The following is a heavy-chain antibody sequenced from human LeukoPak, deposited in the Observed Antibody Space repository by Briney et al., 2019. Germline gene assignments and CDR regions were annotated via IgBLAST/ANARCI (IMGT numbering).Heavy chain of an antibody. CDR2: ISGSGGST. V-gene: IGHV3-23*01. CDR3: AKDLGAYGDYGIFDF. J-gene: IGHJ4*02. Sequence: PGGSLRLSCAAYGFTFSSYAMSWVRQAPGKGLEWVSAISGSGGSTYYADSVKGRFTISRDNSKNTLYLQMNSLRAEDTAVYYCAKDLGAYGDYGIFDFWGQGTLVTVSS. CDR1: GFTFSSYA. D-gene: IGHD4-17*01.